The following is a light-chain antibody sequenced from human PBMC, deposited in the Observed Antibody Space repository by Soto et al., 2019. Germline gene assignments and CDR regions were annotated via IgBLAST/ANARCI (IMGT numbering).Light chain of an antibody. CDR1: QGIGTC. Sequence: DIQMTQSPSSVSASVGDRVTITCRASQGIGTCLAWYQQKTGKAPKFLIFGASSLHIGVQPRFSSSGSGTDFTVTISNLQPEDFATHYCHQAAHYPRTFGGGTRVDIK. V-gene: IGKV1-12*01. CDR2: GAS. CDR3: HQAAHYPRT. J-gene: IGKJ4*01.